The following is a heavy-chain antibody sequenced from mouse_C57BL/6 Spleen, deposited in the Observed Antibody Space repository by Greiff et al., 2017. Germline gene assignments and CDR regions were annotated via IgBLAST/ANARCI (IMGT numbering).Heavy chain of an antibody. J-gene: IGHJ4*01. CDR2: IRSKSNNYAT. CDR3: VSDDYDDGGGYAMDY. V-gene: IGHV10-1*01. D-gene: IGHD2-4*01. CDR1: GFSFNTYA. Sequence: EVQLVESGGGLVQPKGSLKLSCAASGFSFNTYAMNWVRQAPGKGLEWVARIRSKSNNYATYYADSVKDRFTISRDDSESMLYLQMNNLKTEDTAMYYCVSDDYDDGGGYAMDYWGQGTSVTVSS.